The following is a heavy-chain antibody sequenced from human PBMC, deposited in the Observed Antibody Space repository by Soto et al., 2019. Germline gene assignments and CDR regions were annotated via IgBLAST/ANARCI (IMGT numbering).Heavy chain of an antibody. V-gene: IGHV4-39*01. Sequence: LSLTCTVSGGSISSSSYYWGWIRQPPGKGLEWIGSIYYSGSTYYNPSLKSRVTISVDTSKNQFSLKLSSVTAADTAVYYCAAVLWAADASRGWFDPWGQGTLVTVSS. J-gene: IGHJ5*02. CDR1: GGSISSSSYY. CDR2: IYYSGST. D-gene: IGHD6-13*01. CDR3: AAVLWAADASRGWFDP.